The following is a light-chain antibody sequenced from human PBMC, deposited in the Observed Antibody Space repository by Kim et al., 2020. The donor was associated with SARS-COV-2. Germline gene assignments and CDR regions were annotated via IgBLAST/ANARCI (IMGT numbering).Light chain of an antibody. CDR3: QQYGSSPRT. CDR1: QSVSSSY. Sequence: PGERATLSGRASQSVSSSYLAWYQQKPGQAPRLLIYGASSRATGSPDRFSGRGSGTDFTLTISRLEPEDFAVYYCQQYGSSPRTFGQGTKVDIK. V-gene: IGKV3-20*01. J-gene: IGKJ1*01. CDR2: GAS.